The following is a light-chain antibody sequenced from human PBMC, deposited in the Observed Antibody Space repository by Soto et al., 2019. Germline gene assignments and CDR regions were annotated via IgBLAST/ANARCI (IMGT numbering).Light chain of an antibody. CDR3: QQRSNWPLT. J-gene: IGKJ4*01. CDR2: DAS. CDR1: QSVSSY. V-gene: IGKV3-11*01. Sequence: EIVLTQSPATLSLSPGERATLSCRASQSVSSYLAWYQQKPGQAPRLLIYDASNRATGLPARFSGSGSGTELTLTIRSLEPEDFAAYYCQQRSNWPLTFGGGTKVELK.